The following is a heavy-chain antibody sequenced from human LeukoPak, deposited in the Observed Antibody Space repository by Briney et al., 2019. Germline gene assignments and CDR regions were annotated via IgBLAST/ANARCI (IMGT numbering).Heavy chain of an antibody. J-gene: IGHJ4*02. CDR1: GYTFTGYY. Sequence: GASVKVSCKASGYTFTGYYMHWVRQAPGQGLEWMGWINTNTGNPTYAQGFTGRFVFSLDTSVSTAYLQISSLKAEDTAVYYCARVGLYYYDSSGYYDYWGQGTLVTVSS. D-gene: IGHD3-22*01. V-gene: IGHV7-4-1*02. CDR3: ARVGLYYYDSSGYYDY. CDR2: INTNTGNP.